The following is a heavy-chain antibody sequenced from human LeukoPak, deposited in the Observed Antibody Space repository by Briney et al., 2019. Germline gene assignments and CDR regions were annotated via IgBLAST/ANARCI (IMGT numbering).Heavy chain of an antibody. D-gene: IGHD3-10*01. V-gene: IGHV3-30*02. CDR3: AKDHVWFGELGGLDY. CDR1: GFTFSSYG. J-gene: IGHJ4*02. Sequence: GGSLRLSCAASGFTFSSYGMHWVRQAPGKGLEWVAFIRYDGSNKYYADSVKGRFTISRDNSKNTLYLQMNSLRAEDTAVYYCAKDHVWFGELGGLDYWGQGTLVTVSS. CDR2: IRYDGSNK.